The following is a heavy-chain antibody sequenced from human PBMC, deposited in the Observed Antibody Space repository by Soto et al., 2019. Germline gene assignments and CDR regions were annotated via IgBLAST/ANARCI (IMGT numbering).Heavy chain of an antibody. J-gene: IGHJ4*02. CDR1: GFHFSSYS. CDR3: VKGEYYYDSSGYYHFDY. CDR2: ISGSGGST. D-gene: IGHD3-22*01. V-gene: IGHV3-23*01. Sequence: GGSLRLSCAASGFHFSSYSMSWVRQAPGKGLEWVSAISGSGGSTYYADSVKGRFTISRDNSKNTQYLQMSSLRADDTALYYCVKGEYYYDSSGYYHFDYWGQGTLVTVSS.